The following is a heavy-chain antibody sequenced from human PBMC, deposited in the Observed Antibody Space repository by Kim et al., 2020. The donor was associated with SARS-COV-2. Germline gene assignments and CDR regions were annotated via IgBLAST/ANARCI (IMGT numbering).Heavy chain of an antibody. V-gene: IGHV7-4-1*02. J-gene: IGHJ3*02. CDR2: INTNTGNP. CDR3: ARGLFPVRLLDAFDI. D-gene: IGHD3-22*01. Sequence: ASVKVSCKASGYTFTSYAMNWVRQAPGQGLEWMGWINTNTGNPTYAQGFTGRFVFSLDTSVSTAYLQISSLKAEDTAVYYCARGLFPVRLLDAFDIWGQGTMVTVSS. CDR1: GYTFTSYA.